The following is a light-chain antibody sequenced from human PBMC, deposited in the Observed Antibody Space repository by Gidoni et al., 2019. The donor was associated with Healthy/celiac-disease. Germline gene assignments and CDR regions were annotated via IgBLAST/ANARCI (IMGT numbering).Light chain of an antibody. J-gene: IGKJ1*01. Sequence: DIQMTQSPSSLSSSVVDRVTITCRASQSISSYLHWYQQKPGQAPKLLIYAASSLQSGVPSRFSGSGSGTDFTLTISSLQPEDFATYYCQQSYSTPQTCGQGTKVEIK. V-gene: IGKV1-39*01. CDR3: QQSYSTPQT. CDR2: AAS. CDR1: QSISSY.